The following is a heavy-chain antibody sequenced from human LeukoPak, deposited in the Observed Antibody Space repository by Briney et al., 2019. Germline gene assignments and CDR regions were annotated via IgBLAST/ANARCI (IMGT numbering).Heavy chain of an antibody. D-gene: IGHD2-15*01. J-gene: IGHJ3*02. Sequence: ASVKVSCKASGYSLTNFGISWARQAPGHGLEWMGWISAFNGYTTYAQKFQGRVTMTTDTSTSTAHMELRNLRSDDTAVYYCARVRKATVVVVVAPDASDIWGQGTMVTVSS. CDR3: ARVRKATVVVVVAPDASDI. V-gene: IGHV1-18*01. CDR1: GYSLTNFG. CDR2: ISAFNGYT.